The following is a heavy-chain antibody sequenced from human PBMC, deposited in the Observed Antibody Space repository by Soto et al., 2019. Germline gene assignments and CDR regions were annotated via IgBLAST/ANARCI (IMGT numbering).Heavy chain of an antibody. CDR2: ISYSGST. CDR3: ANPLGGYSYYGMDV. V-gene: IGHV3-23*01. CDR1: GFTFSGYP. D-gene: IGHD1-26*01. J-gene: IGHJ6*02. Sequence: VGSLRLSCAASGFTFSGYPMSWVRQAPGKGLEWVSTISYSGSTYYADSVKGRFTISRDNSKNTLFLQMNSLTVEDTAIYYCANPLGGYSYYGMDVWGQGTTVTVSS.